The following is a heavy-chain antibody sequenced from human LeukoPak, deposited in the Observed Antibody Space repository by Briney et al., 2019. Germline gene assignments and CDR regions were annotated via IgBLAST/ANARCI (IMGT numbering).Heavy chain of an antibody. D-gene: IGHD3-22*01. Sequence: GGSLRLSCAASGFTFSSYSMNWVRQAPGKGLEWVSSITSSSSYIYYADSVKGRFTISRDIPKNSLYLQMNSLRAEDTAVYYCAAELPGYYDSSGYYYYWGQGTLVTVSS. CDR2: ITSSSSYI. CDR1: GFTFSSYS. V-gene: IGHV3-21*01. J-gene: IGHJ4*02. CDR3: AAELPGYYDSSGYYYY.